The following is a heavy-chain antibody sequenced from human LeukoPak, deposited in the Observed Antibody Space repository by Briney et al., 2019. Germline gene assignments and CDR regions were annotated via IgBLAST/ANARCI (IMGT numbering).Heavy chain of an antibody. CDR3: ARDPRLYCSGGSCGMWFDP. J-gene: IGHJ5*02. Sequence: GGSLRLSCAASGFTFSSYWMTWVRQAPGKGLEWVANIEQDGSEKYYVDSVKGRFTISRDNAKNSLYLQMNSLRAEDTAVYYCARDPRLYCSGGSCGMWFDPWGQGTLVTFSS. D-gene: IGHD2-15*01. CDR1: GFTFSSYW. CDR2: IEQDGSEK. V-gene: IGHV3-7*03.